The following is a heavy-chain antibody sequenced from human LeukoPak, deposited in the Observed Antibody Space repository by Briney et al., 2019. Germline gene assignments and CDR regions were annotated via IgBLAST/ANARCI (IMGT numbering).Heavy chain of an antibody. CDR1: GYTFTGYY. J-gene: IGHJ4*02. Sequence: ASVKVSCKASGYTFTGYYMHWVRQAPGQGLEWMGWINPNSGGTNYAQKFQGRVTMARDTSISTAYMELSRLRSDDTAVYYCAREGMGATTIDYWGQGTLVTVSS. V-gene: IGHV1-2*02. CDR3: AREGMGATTIDY. CDR2: INPNSGGT. D-gene: IGHD1-26*01.